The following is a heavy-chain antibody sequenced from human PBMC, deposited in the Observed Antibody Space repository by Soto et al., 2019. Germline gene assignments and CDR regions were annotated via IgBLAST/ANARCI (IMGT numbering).Heavy chain of an antibody. D-gene: IGHD2-15*01. CDR3: ARHYCSGGACYFGADFDY. J-gene: IGHJ4*02. Sequence: GESLKISCKGSGYSFTNYWITWVRQLPGKGLEWMGRIDPSDSYTNYSPSFQGHVTISADKSISTASLHWSNLTASDTAMYYCARHYCSGGACYFGADFDYWGQGTLVTVS. CDR1: GYSFTNYW. V-gene: IGHV5-10-1*01. CDR2: IDPSDSYT.